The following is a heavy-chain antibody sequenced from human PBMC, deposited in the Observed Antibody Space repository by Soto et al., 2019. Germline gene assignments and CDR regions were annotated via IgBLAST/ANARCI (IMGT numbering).Heavy chain of an antibody. D-gene: IGHD3-22*01. J-gene: IGHJ5*02. V-gene: IGHV4-34*01. CDR2: INHSGST. Sequence: TSETLSLTCAVYGGSFSGYYWSWIRQPPGKGLEWIGEINHSGSTNYNPSLKSRVTISVDTSKNQFSLKLSSVTAADTAVYYCARAQVRDYYDSSGYSNWFDPWGQGTLVTVSS. CDR3: ARAQVRDYYDSSGYSNWFDP. CDR1: GGSFSGYY.